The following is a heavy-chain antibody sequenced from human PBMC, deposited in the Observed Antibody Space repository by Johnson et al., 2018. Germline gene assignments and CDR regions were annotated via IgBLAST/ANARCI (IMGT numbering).Heavy chain of an antibody. Sequence: QVQLLESGGGVVQPGRSLRLSCAASEFTFSKYGIHWVPQAPGKGLEWVALIGYHGGKTHYAASVKGRFITSRDISKKTVYLQMNSLRLEDTAVYYWAKGSWERHFGGIAVWGHGTTVTVSS. CDR3: AKGSWERHFGGIAV. J-gene: IGHJ6*02. CDR2: IGYHGGKT. V-gene: IGHV3-30*02. CDR1: EFTFSKYG. D-gene: IGHD1-26*01.